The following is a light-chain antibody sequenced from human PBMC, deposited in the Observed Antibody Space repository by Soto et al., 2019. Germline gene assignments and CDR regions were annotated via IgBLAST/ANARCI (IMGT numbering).Light chain of an antibody. CDR1: QSVSSY. J-gene: IGKJ1*01. Sequence: EIVLTQSPATLSLSPGERATLSCRASQSVSSYFAWYQQKPGQAPRLLIYDASNRATGIPARFSGSGSGTDFTLTISSLEPEEVAVYYCQQRSNGPLTFGQGTKVDIK. CDR2: DAS. V-gene: IGKV3-11*01. CDR3: QQRSNGPLT.